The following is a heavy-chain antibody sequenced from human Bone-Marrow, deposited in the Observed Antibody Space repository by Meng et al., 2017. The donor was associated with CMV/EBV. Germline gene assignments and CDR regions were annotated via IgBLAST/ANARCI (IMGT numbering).Heavy chain of an antibody. D-gene: IGHD7-27*01. CDR3: ARESPGDRAVDD. CDR1: SGSVSSGSYY. Sequence: SETLSLTCTVSSGSVSSGSYYWSWIRQPPGKGLEWIGYIYYSGSTNYNPSLKSRVTISVDTSKNQFSLKLSSVTAADTAVYYCARESPGDRAVDDWGQGTLVTVSS. J-gene: IGHJ4*02. V-gene: IGHV4-61*01. CDR2: IYYSGST.